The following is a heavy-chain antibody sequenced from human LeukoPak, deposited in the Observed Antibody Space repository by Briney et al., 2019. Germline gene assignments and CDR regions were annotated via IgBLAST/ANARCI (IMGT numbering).Heavy chain of an antibody. Sequence: SGGSLRLSCAASGFTFSSYWMHWVRQVAGKGLVWVSRINSDGSSTSYADSVKGRFTISRDNAKNTLYLQMNSLRVEDTAVYHCARAADDGAFDIWGQGTMVTVSS. CDR1: GFTFSSYW. CDR3: ARAADDGAFDI. D-gene: IGHD3-3*01. J-gene: IGHJ3*02. CDR2: INSDGSST. V-gene: IGHV3-74*01.